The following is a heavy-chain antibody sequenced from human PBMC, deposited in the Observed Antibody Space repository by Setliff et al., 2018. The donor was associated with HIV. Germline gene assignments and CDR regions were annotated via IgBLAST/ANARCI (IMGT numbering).Heavy chain of an antibody. D-gene: IGHD6-13*01. Sequence: HPGGSLRLSCAASGFTFSTYPMSWVRQAPGKGLEWVSGISGSGGSTYYADSVKGRFTLSRDNFRNTLYLQMNSLRPEDTAVYYCARVQQQLLQEDDYFDYWGQGTLVTVSS. CDR1: GFTFSTYP. J-gene: IGHJ4*02. CDR3: ARVQQQLLQEDDYFDY. V-gene: IGHV3-23*01. CDR2: ISGSGGST.